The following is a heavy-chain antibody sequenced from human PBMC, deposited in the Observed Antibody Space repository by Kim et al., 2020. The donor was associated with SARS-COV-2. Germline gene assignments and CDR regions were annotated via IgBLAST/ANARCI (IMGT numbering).Heavy chain of an antibody. Sequence: GGSLRLSCEASGFSCSKAWMSWVRQAPGKGLEWVGRSKTKTDTAPTDHAAPVKGRFTISRDDSKNTLYLQMDSLKIEDTAVDYCIIECSSTIGYPNWGRG. J-gene: IGHJ1*01. CDR2: SKTKTDTAPT. V-gene: IGHV3-15*01. D-gene: IGHD2-2*01. CDR3: IIECSSTIGYPN. CDR1: GFSCSKAW.